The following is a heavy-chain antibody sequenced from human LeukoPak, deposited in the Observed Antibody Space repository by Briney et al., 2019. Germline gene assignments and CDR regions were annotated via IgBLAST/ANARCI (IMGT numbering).Heavy chain of an antibody. CDR3: ARDPTQRESAFDI. V-gene: IGHV1-3*01. J-gene: IGHJ3*02. CDR1: GYTFTSYA. Sequence: GASVRVSCKASGYTFTSYAMHWVRQAPGQRLEWMGWINAGNGNTKYSQKFQGRVTITRDTSATTAYMELSSLRSEDTAVYYCARDPTQRESAFDIWGQGTMVTVAS. CDR2: INAGNGNT.